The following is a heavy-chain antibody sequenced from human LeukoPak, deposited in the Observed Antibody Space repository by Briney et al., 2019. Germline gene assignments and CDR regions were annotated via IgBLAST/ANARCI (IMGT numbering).Heavy chain of an antibody. CDR1: GFTFSSHR. Sequence: GVSLRLSCAASGFTFSSHRMNWVRQAPGKGLEWVADISGSSDDIHYADSVKGRFTISRDNARTSLSLQMNSLRAEDTAVYYCATHCSSISCSLATFDIWGQGTMVTVSS. CDR2: ISGSSDDI. J-gene: IGHJ3*02. CDR3: ATHCSSISCSLATFDI. V-gene: IGHV3-21*05. D-gene: IGHD2-2*01.